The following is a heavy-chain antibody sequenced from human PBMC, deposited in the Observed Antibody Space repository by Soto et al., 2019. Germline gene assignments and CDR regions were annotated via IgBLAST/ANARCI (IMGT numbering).Heavy chain of an antibody. CDR3: ARDTYYYDSSGSGAFDI. CDR2: IYYSGST. CDR1: GGSIRSGGYY. Sequence: PSEPLHLTCTVSGGSIRSGGYYWSWIRQHPGKGLEWIGYIYYSGSTYYNPSLKSRVTIAVDTSKNQFALKLSSVTAADTGVYSWARDTYYYDSSGSGAFDIWGQGTMVTVSS. J-gene: IGHJ3*02. D-gene: IGHD3-22*01. V-gene: IGHV4-31*03.